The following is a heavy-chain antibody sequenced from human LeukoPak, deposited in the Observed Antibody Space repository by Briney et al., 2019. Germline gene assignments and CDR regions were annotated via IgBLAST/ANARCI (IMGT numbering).Heavy chain of an antibody. J-gene: IGHJ3*02. CDR2: IYYSGST. Sequence: PSQTLSLTCTVSGGSISSGDYYWSWIRQPPGKGLEWIGYIYYSGSTYYNPSLKSRVTISVDTSKNQFSLKLSSVTAADTAVYYCARAITMVRGVNDAFDIWGQGTMVTVSS. CDR1: GGSISSGDYY. V-gene: IGHV4-30-4*01. D-gene: IGHD3-10*01. CDR3: ARAITMVRGVNDAFDI.